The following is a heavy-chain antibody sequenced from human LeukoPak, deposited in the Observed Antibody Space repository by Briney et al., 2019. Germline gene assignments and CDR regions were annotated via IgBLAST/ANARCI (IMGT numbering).Heavy chain of an antibody. D-gene: IGHD2-2*01. CDR3: ASDWGYHRFQH. V-gene: IGHV3-21*01. CDR2: ISSSSSYI. Sequence: GGSLRLSCAASGFTFSSYSMNWVRQAPGKGLEWVSSISSSSSYIYYADSVKGRFTIPRDNAKNSLYLQINSLRAEDTAVYYCASDWGYHRFQHWGQGTLVTVSS. J-gene: IGHJ1*01. CDR1: GFTFSSYS.